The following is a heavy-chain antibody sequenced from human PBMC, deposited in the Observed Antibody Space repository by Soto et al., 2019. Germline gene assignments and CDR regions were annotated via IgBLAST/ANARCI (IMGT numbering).Heavy chain of an antibody. V-gene: IGHV1-18*01. J-gene: IGHJ5*02. D-gene: IGHD3-9*01. CDR2: ISAYNGNT. CDR1: GYTFTSYG. CDR3: ARARGITTFLSELDP. Sequence: QVQLVQSGAEVKKPGASVKVSCKASGYTFTSYGISWVRQAPGQGLEWMGWISAYNGNTNYAQKLQGRVTMTTDTSTRTAYIELRSLRSDDTAVYYCARARGITTFLSELDPWGQGTLVTVSS.